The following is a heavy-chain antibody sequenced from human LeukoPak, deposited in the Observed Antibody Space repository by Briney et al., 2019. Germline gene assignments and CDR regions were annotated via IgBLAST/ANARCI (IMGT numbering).Heavy chain of an antibody. CDR1: GGSISSYY. CDR2: IYTSGST. J-gene: IGHJ6*03. V-gene: IGHV4-4*09. CDR3: ARLRRDPLYGQRYYYYYMDV. D-gene: IGHD2/OR15-2a*01. Sequence: SETLSLTCTVSGGSISSYYWSWIRQPPGKGLEWIGYIYTSGSTNYNPSLKSRVTISVDTSKNQFSLKLSSVTAADTAVYYCARLRRDPLYGQRYYYYYMDVWGKGTTVTVSS.